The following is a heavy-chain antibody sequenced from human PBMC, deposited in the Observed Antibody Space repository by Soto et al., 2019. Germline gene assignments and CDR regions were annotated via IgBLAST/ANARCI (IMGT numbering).Heavy chain of an antibody. V-gene: IGHV3-30-3*01. CDR1: GFTFSSYA. D-gene: IGHD4-4*01. CDR2: ISYDGSNK. CDR3: ARDRTYSNYDYYGMDV. J-gene: IGHJ6*02. Sequence: QVQLVEPGGGVVQPGRSLRLSCAASGFTFSSYAMHWVRQAPGKGLEWVAVISYDGSNKYYADSVKGRFTISRDNSKNTLYLQMNSLSAEDTAVYYCARDRTYSNYDYYGMDVWGQGTTVTVSS.